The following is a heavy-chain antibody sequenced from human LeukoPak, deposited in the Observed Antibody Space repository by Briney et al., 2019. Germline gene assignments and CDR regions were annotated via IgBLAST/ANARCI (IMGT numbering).Heavy chain of an antibody. Sequence: GESLRLSCAASGFTFSSYSMNWVRQAPGKGLEWVSSISGSGTYIDYADSVKGRFTISRDNAKNALYLQMDSPRAEDTAVYYCARDHSSGRYFDFWGQGTLVTVSS. D-gene: IGHD3-22*01. CDR3: ARDHSSGRYFDF. J-gene: IGHJ4*02. CDR2: ISGSGTYI. V-gene: IGHV3-21*01. CDR1: GFTFSSYS.